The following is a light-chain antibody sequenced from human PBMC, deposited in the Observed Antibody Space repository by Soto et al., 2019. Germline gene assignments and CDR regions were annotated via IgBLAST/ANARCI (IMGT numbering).Light chain of an antibody. CDR2: DVS. V-gene: IGLV2-14*01. J-gene: IGLJ1*01. CDR3: SSYTSSSTYV. Sequence: QSVLTXPASVSGSPGQSITISCTGTSSDVGGYNYVSWHQQHPGKAPKLMIYDVSNRPSGVSNRFSGSKSGNTASLTISGLQAEDEADYYCSSYTSSSTYVFGTGTKVTVL. CDR1: SSDVGGYNY.